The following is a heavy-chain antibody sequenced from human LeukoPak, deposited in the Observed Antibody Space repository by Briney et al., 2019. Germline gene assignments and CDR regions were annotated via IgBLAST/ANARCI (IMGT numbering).Heavy chain of an antibody. CDR1: GFTFSSYE. D-gene: IGHD2-2*03. CDR2: ISSSGSTI. V-gene: IGHV3-48*03. CDR3: ARDNGYCSSTSCSGYYYGMDV. Sequence: PGGSLRLSCAASGFTFSSYEMNWVRQAPGEGLEWVSYISSSGSTIYYADSVKGRFTISRDNAKNSLYLQMNSLRAEDTAVYYCARDNGYCSSTSCSGYYYGMDVWGKGTTVTVSS. J-gene: IGHJ6*04.